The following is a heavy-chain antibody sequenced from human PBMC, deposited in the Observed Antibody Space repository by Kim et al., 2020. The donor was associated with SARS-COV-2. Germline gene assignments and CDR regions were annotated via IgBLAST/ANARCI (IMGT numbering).Heavy chain of an antibody. Sequence: SETLSLTCTVSGGSISSGDYYWSWIRQPPGKGLEWIGYIYYSGSTYYNPSLKSRVTISVDTSKNQFSLKLSSVTAADTAVYYCARGNSGYVSYYRTYYFDYWGQGTLVTVSS. V-gene: IGHV4-30-4*01. CDR1: GGSISSGDYY. D-gene: IGHD5-12*01. CDR2: IYYSGST. J-gene: IGHJ4*02. CDR3: ARGNSGYVSYYRTYYFDY.